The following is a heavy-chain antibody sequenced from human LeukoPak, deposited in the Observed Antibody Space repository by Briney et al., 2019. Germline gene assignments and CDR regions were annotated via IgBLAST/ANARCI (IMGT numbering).Heavy chain of an antibody. D-gene: IGHD1-26*01. CDR3: AKDLVTIRKPSGSLDY. Sequence: GGSLRLSCAASGFTFSSYGMSWVRQAPGKGLEWVSAISGSGGSTYYADSVKGRLTISRDNSKNTLYLQMNSLRAEDTAVYYCAKDLVTIRKPSGSLDYWGQGTLVTVSS. CDR2: ISGSGGST. V-gene: IGHV3-23*01. J-gene: IGHJ4*02. CDR1: GFTFSSYG.